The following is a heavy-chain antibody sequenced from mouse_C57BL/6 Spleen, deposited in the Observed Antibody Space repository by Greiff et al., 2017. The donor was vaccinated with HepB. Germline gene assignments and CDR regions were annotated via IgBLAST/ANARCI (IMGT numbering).Heavy chain of an antibody. CDR1: GYTFTSYG. CDR2: IYPRSGNT. CDR3: ARRDYDGDYYAMDD. D-gene: IGHD2-4*01. J-gene: IGHJ4*01. Sequence: QVQLKESGAELARPGASVKLSCKASGYTFTSYGISWVKQRTGQGLEWIGEIYPRSGNTYYNEKFKGKATMTADKSSSTAYMELRSLTSEDSAVYFCARRDYDGDYYAMDDWGQGTSVTVSS. V-gene: IGHV1-81*01.